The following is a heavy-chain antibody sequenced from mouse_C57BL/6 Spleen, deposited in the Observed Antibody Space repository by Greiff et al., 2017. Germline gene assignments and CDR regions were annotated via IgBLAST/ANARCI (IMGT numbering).Heavy chain of an antibody. CDR2: IYPGDGDT. D-gene: IGHD1-1*01. V-gene: IGHV1-80*01. CDR1: GYAFSSYW. Sequence: VQLQESGAELVKPGASVKISCKASGYAFSSYWMNWVKQRPGKGLEWIGQIYPGDGDTNYNGKFKGKDTLTADKSSSTAYMQLSSLTSEDSAVYFCATTVVATDYAMDYWGQGTSVTVSS. CDR3: ATTVVATDYAMDY. J-gene: IGHJ4*01.